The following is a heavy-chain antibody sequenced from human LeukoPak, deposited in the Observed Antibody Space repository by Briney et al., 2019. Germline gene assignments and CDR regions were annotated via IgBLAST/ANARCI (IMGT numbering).Heavy chain of an antibody. Sequence: GGSLRLSCAASGFTFSSYGMHWVRQAPGKGLEWVAFIRYDGSNKYYADSVKGRFTISRDNSKNALYLQMNSLSAEDTAVYYCAKVSVAGTEFDYWGQGTLVTVSS. V-gene: IGHV3-30*02. J-gene: IGHJ4*02. CDR1: GFTFSSYG. CDR2: IRYDGSNK. D-gene: IGHD6-19*01. CDR3: AKVSVAGTEFDY.